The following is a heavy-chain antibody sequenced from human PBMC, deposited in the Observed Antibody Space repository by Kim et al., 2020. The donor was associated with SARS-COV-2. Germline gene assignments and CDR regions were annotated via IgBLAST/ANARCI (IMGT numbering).Heavy chain of an antibody. CDR3: AADNDGSGRVDY. J-gene: IGHJ4*02. V-gene: IGHV3-30*03. CDR2: ISYDGSNK. CDR1: GFTFSSYG. D-gene: IGHD3-10*01. Sequence: GGSLRLSCAASGFTFSSYGMHWVRQAPGKGLEWVAVISYDGSNKYYADSVKGRFTISRDNSKNTLYLQMNSLRAEDTAVYYCAADNDGSGRVDYWGQGTLVTVSS.